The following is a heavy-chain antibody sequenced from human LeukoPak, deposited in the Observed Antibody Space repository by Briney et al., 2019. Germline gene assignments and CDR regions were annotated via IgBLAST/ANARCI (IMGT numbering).Heavy chain of an antibody. J-gene: IGHJ4*02. CDR1: GFTFDDYG. CDR2: ISYDGSNK. CDR3: GNGIEIVVEPCDIRQGFDY. V-gene: IGHV3-30*03. Sequence: GGSLRLSCAVSGFTFDDYGMSWVRQAPGKGLEWVAVISYDGSNKYYADSVKGRFTISRDNSKNTLYLQMNSLRAEDTSVYYPGNGIEIVVEPCDIRQGFDYWGQGTLVTVSS. D-gene: IGHD2-2*01.